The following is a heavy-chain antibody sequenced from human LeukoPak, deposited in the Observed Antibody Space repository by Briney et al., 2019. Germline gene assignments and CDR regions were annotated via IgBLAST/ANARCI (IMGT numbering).Heavy chain of an antibody. CDR2: IYYSGST. CDR1: GGSFSSYY. V-gene: IGHV4-59*12. J-gene: IGHJ5*02. D-gene: IGHD3-10*01. Sequence: TLLLTWTVSGGSFSSYYWSWIRKHPGKGLEWIGYIYYSGSTNYNPSLKSRVTISVDTSKNQFSLKLSSVTAADTAVYYCARGRGEGRGISMVRGVRAPSYNWFDPWGHGTLVIVSS. CDR3: ARGRGEGRGISMVRGVRAPSYNWFDP.